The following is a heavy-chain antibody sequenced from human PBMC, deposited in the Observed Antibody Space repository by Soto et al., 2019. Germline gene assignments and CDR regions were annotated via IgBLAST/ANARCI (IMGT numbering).Heavy chain of an antibody. Sequence: GGSLRLSCAASGFTFSSYGMHWVRQAPGKGLEWVAVIWYDGSNKYYADSVKGRFTISRDNSKNTLYLQMNSLKTEDTAVYYCTTLPERSGYYLEEDYYYGMDVWGQGTTVTVS. CDR2: IWYDGSNK. D-gene: IGHD3-3*01. CDR1: GFTFSSYG. V-gene: IGHV3-33*01. J-gene: IGHJ6*02. CDR3: TTLPERSGYYLEEDYYYGMDV.